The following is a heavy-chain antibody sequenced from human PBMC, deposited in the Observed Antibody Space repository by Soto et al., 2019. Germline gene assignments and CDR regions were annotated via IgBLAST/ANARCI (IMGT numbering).Heavy chain of an antibody. CDR3: ARTDIVTTNGFDP. CDR2: INHRGST. D-gene: IGHD5-12*01. CDR1: GESFIGYY. V-gene: IGHV4-34*02. J-gene: IGHJ5*02. Sequence: QVHLQQWGAGLLKPSETLSLTCAVYGESFIGYYWTWIRQPPGKGLEWIGEINHRGSTHYNPSLKSRVTISIDTSKNQFSLKLTSVTAADTSVYYCARTDIVTTNGFDPWGQGTLVTVSS.